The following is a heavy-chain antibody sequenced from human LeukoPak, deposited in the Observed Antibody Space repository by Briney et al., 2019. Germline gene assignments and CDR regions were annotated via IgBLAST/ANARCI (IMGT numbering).Heavy chain of an antibody. CDR2: ISGYNDNP. J-gene: IGHJ4*02. CDR3: ARDGTTTDDY. CDR1: GYTFTNYG. Sequence: ASVKVSCKASGYTFTNYGINWVRQAPGQGLEWMGWISGYNDNPNYAQKFQGRVTMTADPSTSTADMELRSLTSDDTAVYYCARDGTTTDDYWGQGTLVTVSS. D-gene: IGHD1-26*01. V-gene: IGHV1-18*01.